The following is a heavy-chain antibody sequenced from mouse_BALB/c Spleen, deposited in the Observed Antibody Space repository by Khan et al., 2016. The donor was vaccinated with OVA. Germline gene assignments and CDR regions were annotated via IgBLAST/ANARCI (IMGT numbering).Heavy chain of an antibody. D-gene: IGHD2-1*01. Sequence: QMQLEESGPGLVAPSQSLSITCTVAGFSLTSYGVHWVRQPPGKGMEWLGVIWAGGSTNYNSALMSRLIISKDNSKSQVLLKMSSLQTDDTAMYYGARGQYGNSALFANWGQGTLVTVSA. V-gene: IGHV2-9*02. CDR2: IWAGGST. CDR1: GFSLTSYG. J-gene: IGHJ3*01. CDR3: ARGQYGNSALFAN.